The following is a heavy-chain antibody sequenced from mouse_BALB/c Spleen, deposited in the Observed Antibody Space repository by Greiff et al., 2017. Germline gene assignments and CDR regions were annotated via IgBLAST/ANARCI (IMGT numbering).Heavy chain of an antibody. CDR3: ARLSRIYYRFGY. CDR1: GYSFTSYY. D-gene: IGHD1-1*01. J-gene: IGHJ2*01. CDR2: IDPFNGGT. V-gene: IGHV1S135*01. Sequence: VQLQQSGPELMKPGASVKISCKASGYSFTSYYMHWVKQSHGKSLEWIGYIDPFNGGTSYNQKFKGKTTLTADKSSSTAYMQLSSLTSEDSAVYYCARLSRIYYRFGYWGQGTTLTVSS.